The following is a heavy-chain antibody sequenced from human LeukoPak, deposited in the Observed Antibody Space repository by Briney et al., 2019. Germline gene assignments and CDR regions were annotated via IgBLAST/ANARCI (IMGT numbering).Heavy chain of an antibody. CDR2: IKQDGSEK. D-gene: IGHD4-17*01. V-gene: IGHV3-7*03. Sequence: GGSLRLSCAASGFTFSNAWMNWVRQAPGKGLEWVANIKQDGSEKYYVDSVKGRFTISRDNAKNSLYLQMNSLRAEDTAVYYGARDFYGAAVDGGRGPLVPVSS. CDR3: ARDFYGAAVD. J-gene: IGHJ1*01. CDR1: GFTFSNAW.